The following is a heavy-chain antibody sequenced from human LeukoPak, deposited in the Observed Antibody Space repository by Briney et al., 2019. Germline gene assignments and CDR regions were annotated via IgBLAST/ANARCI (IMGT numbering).Heavy chain of an antibody. CDR2: ISGSGGST. D-gene: IGHD5-12*01. V-gene: IGHV3-23*01. CDR1: GFTFSSYA. Sequence: GGSLRLSCAASGFTFSSYAMSWVRQAPGKGLEWVSAISGSGGSTYYADSVKGQFTISRDNSKNTLYLQMNSLRAEDTAVYYCAKDPYSGCEGGYWGQGTLVTVSS. J-gene: IGHJ4*02. CDR3: AKDPYSGCEGGY.